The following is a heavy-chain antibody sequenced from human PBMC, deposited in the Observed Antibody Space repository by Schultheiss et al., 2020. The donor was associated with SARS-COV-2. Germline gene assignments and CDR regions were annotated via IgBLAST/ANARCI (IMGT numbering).Heavy chain of an antibody. V-gene: IGHV5-51*01. CDR2: IYPDDSDT. D-gene: IGHD4-17*01. Sequence: GGSLRLSCKGSGYSFTSYWIGWVRQMPGKGLEWMGIIYPDDSDTRYSPSFQGQVTISADKAISTAYLQWSSLKASDTAMYYCARRPYGDYYFDYWGQGTLVTVSS. CDR1: GYSFTSYW. J-gene: IGHJ4*02. CDR3: ARRPYGDYYFDY.